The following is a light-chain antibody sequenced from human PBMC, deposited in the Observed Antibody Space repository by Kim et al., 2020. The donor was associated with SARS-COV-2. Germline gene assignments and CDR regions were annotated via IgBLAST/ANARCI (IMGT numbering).Light chain of an antibody. CDR2: AAS. Sequence: DIQMTQSPSTLSASVGDRVTITCRVSQSIGTWLAWYQQKSGRAPKLLISAASVLESGVPSRFSGSGSGTEFTLTISSLQPDDFATYYCQQYYSYLTFGQGTKGDIK. V-gene: IGKV1-5*03. CDR3: QQYYSYLT. J-gene: IGKJ1*01. CDR1: QSIGTW.